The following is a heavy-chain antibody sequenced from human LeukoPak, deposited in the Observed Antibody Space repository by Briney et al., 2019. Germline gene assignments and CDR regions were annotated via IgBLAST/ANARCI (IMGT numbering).Heavy chain of an antibody. Sequence: SETLSLTCTVSGGSINSGTYYWSWIRQPAGKGLEWIGRIYTSGSTNYNPSLKSRVTISVDTSKNQFSLKLSSVTAADTAVYYCARGPIVGVGVPYWFDPWGQGTLVTVSS. CDR1: GGSINSGTYY. CDR2: IYTSGST. J-gene: IGHJ5*02. V-gene: IGHV4-61*02. CDR3: ARGPIVGVGVPYWFDP. D-gene: IGHD1-26*01.